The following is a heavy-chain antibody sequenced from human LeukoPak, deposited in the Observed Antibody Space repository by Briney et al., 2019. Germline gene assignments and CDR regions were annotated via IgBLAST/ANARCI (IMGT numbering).Heavy chain of an antibody. V-gene: IGHV3-23*01. CDR2: ISGSGGST. CDR1: GFTLSRYV. CDR3: AKGDTGMIRRYYFDY. D-gene: IGHD5-18*01. Sequence: GGSLRLSCAASGFTLSRYVMSWVRQAPGKGLEWVSVISGSGGSTYYADSVKGRFTISRDNSKNTLYLQMNSLRAEDTAVYYCAKGDTGMIRRYYFDYWGQGTLVTVSS. J-gene: IGHJ4*02.